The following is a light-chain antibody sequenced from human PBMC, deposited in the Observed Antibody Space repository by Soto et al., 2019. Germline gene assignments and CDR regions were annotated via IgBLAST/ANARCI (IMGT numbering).Light chain of an antibody. CDR2: AAS. CDR3: QQYDSNPWT. J-gene: IGKJ1*01. CDR1: QNINSW. Sequence: DIQMTQSPSTLSASVGDRVTITCRASQNINSWLAWYQQKPGKAPKLLIYAASSLESGVPSRFSGSRSGTDFTLTGSSLQPDDFATYYCQQYDSNPWTFGQGTNVESK. V-gene: IGKV1-5*01.